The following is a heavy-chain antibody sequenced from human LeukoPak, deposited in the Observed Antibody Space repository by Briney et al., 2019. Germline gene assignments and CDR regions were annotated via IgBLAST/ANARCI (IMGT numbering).Heavy chain of an antibody. CDR1: GGSISSYY. CDR2: IYHSGST. D-gene: IGHD1-1*01. CDR3: ARDPNWVFDL. Sequence: SETLSLTCTVSGGSISSYYWSWIRQPPGKGLEWIGYIYHSGSTNYNPSLKSRVTISVDTSKNQFSLKLSSVTAADTAVYYCARDPNWVFDLWGRGTLVAVSS. J-gene: IGHJ2*01. V-gene: IGHV4-59*01.